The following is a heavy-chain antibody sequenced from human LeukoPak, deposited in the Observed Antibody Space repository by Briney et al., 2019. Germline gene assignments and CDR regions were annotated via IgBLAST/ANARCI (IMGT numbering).Heavy chain of an antibody. D-gene: IGHD5-18*01. CDR3: ARVYVDTAMVTPFDY. CDR2: IYYSGRT. CDR1: GGSISSSSNYY. V-gene: IGHV4-39*07. J-gene: IGHJ4*02. Sequence: PSETLSLTCTVSGGSISSSSNYYWGWIRQPPGKGLEWIGSIYYSGRTYYNPSLKSRVTISVDTSKNQFSLKLSSVTAADTAVYYCARVYVDTAMVTPFDYWGQGTLVTVSS.